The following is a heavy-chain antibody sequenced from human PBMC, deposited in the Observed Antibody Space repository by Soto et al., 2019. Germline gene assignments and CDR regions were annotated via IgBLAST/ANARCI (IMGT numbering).Heavy chain of an antibody. Sequence: GGSLRLSCAASGFTFSSYAMHWVRQAPGKGLEWVAAISYDGSNKYYADSVKGRFTISRDNSKNTLYLQMNSLRAEDTAVYYCARDYYDSSGYSYGMDVWGQGTTVTVS. CDR3: ARDYYDSSGYSYGMDV. D-gene: IGHD3-22*01. CDR2: ISYDGSNK. CDR1: GFTFSSYA. V-gene: IGHV3-30-3*01. J-gene: IGHJ6*02.